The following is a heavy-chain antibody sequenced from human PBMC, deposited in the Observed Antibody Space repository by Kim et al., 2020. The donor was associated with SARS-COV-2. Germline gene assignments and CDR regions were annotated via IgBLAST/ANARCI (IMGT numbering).Heavy chain of an antibody. CDR2: IKQDGSEK. J-gene: IGHJ4*02. CDR1: GFTFSSYW. Sequence: GGSLRLSCAASGFTFSSYWMSWVRQAPGKGLEWVANIKQDGSEKYYVDSVKGRFTISRDNAKNSLYLQMNSLRAEDTAVYYCARAYYYGSGPFDYWGQGTLVTVSS. D-gene: IGHD3-10*01. V-gene: IGHV3-7*03. CDR3: ARAYYYGSGPFDY.